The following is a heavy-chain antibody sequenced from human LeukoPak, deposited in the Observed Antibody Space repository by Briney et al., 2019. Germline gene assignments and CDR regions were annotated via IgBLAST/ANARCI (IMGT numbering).Heavy chain of an antibody. CDR2: IKQDGSEK. J-gene: IGHJ6*03. D-gene: IGHD1-26*01. CDR1: GFTFSSYW. CDR3: ARLVGATYYYYYYYMDV. Sequence: GGSPRLSCAASGFTFSSYWMSWVRQAPGKGLEWVANIKQDGSEKYYVDSVKGRFTISRDNAKNSLYLQMNSLRAEDTAVYYCARLVGATYYYYYYYMDVWGKGTTVTVSS. V-gene: IGHV3-7*01.